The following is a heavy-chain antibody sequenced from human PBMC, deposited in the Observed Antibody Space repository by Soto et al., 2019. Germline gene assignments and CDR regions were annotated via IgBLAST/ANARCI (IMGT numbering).Heavy chain of an antibody. J-gene: IGHJ6*02. CDR1: GGTFSSYA. CDR3: ARDDGRGRYYGMDV. D-gene: IGHD3-10*01. CDR2: IIPILGTA. V-gene: IGHV1-69*01. Sequence: QVQLVQSGAEVKKPGSSVKVSCKASGGTFSSYAISWVRQAPGQGLEWMGGIIPILGTANYAQKFQGRVTITADESTSTAYMERSSLRSEDTAVYYCARDDGRGRYYGMDVWGQGTTVTVSS.